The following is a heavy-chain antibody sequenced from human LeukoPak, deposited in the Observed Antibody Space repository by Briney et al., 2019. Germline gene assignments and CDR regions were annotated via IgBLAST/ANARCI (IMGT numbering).Heavy chain of an antibody. V-gene: IGHV3-48*03. CDR3: ARNVRGLAVASHFDY. Sequence: GGSLRLSCAASGFTFSSYEMNWVRQAPGKGLEWVSYISSSGSTIYYADSVKGRFTVSRDNAKNSLYLQMNSLRAEDTAVYYCARNVRGLAVASHFDYWGQGTLVTVSS. J-gene: IGHJ4*02. CDR1: GFTFSSYE. CDR2: ISSSGSTI. D-gene: IGHD6-19*01.